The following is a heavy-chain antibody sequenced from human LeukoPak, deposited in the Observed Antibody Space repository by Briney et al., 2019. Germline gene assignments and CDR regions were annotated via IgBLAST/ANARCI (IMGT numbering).Heavy chain of an antibody. CDR3: ARPTSDSSGWYFGEFDY. CDR1: GYTFTSYW. CDR2: IYPGDSDT. V-gene: IGHV5-51*01. D-gene: IGHD6-19*01. J-gene: IGHJ4*02. Sequence: GASVKVSCTASGYTFTSYWIGWVRQMPGKGLEWMGIIYPGDSDTRYSPSFQGQVTISADKSISTAYLQWSSLKASDTAMYYCARPTSDSSGWYFGEFDYWGQGTLVTVSS.